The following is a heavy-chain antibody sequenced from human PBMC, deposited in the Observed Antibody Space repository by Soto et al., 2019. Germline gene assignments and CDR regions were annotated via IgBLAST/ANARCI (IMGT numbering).Heavy chain of an antibody. Sequence: ETLSLTCAASGGSSSAYWWSWSRQPPGKGLEWIGEINHSGSTNYNPSLKSRVTISVDTSKNQFSLKLSSVTAADTAVYYCARGRPIMLPGTAANWLDTCGQGTLLTVSS. D-gene: IGHD1-1*01. V-gene: IGHV4-34*01. CDR1: GGSSSAYW. CDR3: ARGRPIMLPGTAANWLDT. J-gene: IGHJ5*02. CDR2: INHSGST.